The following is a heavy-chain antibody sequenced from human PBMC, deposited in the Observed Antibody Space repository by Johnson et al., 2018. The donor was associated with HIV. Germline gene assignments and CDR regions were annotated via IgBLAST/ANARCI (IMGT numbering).Heavy chain of an antibody. CDR3: ARVTNDAFDI. V-gene: IGHV3-13*01. CDR2: IGTAGDT. Sequence: VQLVESGGGVVQPGGSLRLSCAASGFTFSSYDMHWVRQPTGKGLESVSGIGTAGDTYYPGSVKGRFTISRENAKNALYLQMNSLRAGDTAVYYCARVTNDAFDIWGQGTMVTVSS. CDR1: GFTFSSYD. J-gene: IGHJ3*02.